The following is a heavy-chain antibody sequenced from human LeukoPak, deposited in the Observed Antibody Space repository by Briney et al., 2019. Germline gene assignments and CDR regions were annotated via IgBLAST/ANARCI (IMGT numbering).Heavy chain of an antibody. V-gene: IGHV4-34*01. CDR3: ARGYGRGGSDY. J-gene: IGHJ4*02. CDR1: GGSISSYY. Sequence: SETLSLTCTVSGGSISSYYWSWIRQPPGKGLEWIGEINHSGSTNYNPSLKSRVTISVDTSKNQFSLKLSSVTAADTAVYYCARGYGRGGSDYWGQGTLVTVSS. D-gene: IGHD3-10*02. CDR2: INHSGST.